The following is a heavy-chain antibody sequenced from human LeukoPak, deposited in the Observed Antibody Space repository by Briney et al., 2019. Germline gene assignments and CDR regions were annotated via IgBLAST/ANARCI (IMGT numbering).Heavy chain of an antibody. CDR2: INSDGSST. D-gene: IGHD5-18*01. CDR1: GFTFSSYW. Sequence: PGGSLRLSCAASGFTFSSYWMHWVRQAPGKGLVWVSRINSDGSSTNYADSVKGRFTISRDNAKNTLYLQMNSLRAEDTAVYYCAKARGYSYALNYWGQGALVTVSS. J-gene: IGHJ4*02. V-gene: IGHV3-74*01. CDR3: AKARGYSYALNY.